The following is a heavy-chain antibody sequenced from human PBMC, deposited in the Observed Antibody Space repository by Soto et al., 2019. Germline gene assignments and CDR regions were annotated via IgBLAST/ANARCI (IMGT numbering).Heavy chain of an antibody. CDR1: GYTFTSYY. V-gene: IGHV1-46*01. CDR3: ARGVAAAGTRYGSNWFDP. CDR2: INPSGVST. J-gene: IGHJ5*02. D-gene: IGHD6-13*01. Sequence: QVQLVQSGAEVKKPGASVKVSCKASGYTFTSYYMHWVRQAPGQGLEWMGIINPSGVSTSYAQKFQGRVTMTRDTSTSTVYMELSSLRSEDTAVYYCARGVAAAGTRYGSNWFDPWGQGTLVTVSS.